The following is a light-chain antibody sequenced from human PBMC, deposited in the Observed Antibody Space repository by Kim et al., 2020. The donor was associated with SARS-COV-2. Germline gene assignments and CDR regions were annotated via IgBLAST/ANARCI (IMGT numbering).Light chain of an antibody. Sequence: EIVMTQSPATLSVSPGERATLSCRASQSVSSNLAWFQQKPGQAPRLLMYSASTRATGIPGRFSGSGSGTEFTLTISSLQSEDFAVYYCQHYYNLWTFGQGTKVDIK. CDR2: SAS. CDR1: QSVSSN. J-gene: IGKJ1*01. CDR3: QHYYNLWT. V-gene: IGKV3-15*01.